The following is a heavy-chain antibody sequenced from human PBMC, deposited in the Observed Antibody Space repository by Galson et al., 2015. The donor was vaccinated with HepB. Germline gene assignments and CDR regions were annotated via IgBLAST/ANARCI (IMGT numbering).Heavy chain of an antibody. CDR2: ISSNGGST. Sequence: SLRLSCAASGFTFSSYAMHWVRQAPGKGLEYVSAISSNGGSTYYADSVKGRFTISRDNSKNTLYLQMSSLRAEDTAVYYCVKNPPSVAAVAEYYFDYWGQGTLVTVSS. V-gene: IGHV3-64D*06. CDR1: GFTFSSYA. CDR3: VKNPPSVAAVAEYYFDY. D-gene: IGHD6-19*01. J-gene: IGHJ4*02.